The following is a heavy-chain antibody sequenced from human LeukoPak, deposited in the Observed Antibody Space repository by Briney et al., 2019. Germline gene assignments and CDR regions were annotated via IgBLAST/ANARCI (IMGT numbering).Heavy chain of an antibody. CDR3: AKDRSTDRAWFGELLE. J-gene: IGHJ4*02. Sequence: GGSLRLSCAASGFTFSSYAMSWVRQAPGKGLQWVSGISGSGDNTYYADSVKGRFTISRDNSKFTLYLQMNSLRAEDTALYYCAKDRSTDRAWFGELLEWGQGNMVTVSS. V-gene: IGHV3-23*01. CDR1: GFTFSSYA. D-gene: IGHD3-10*01. CDR2: ISGSGDNT.